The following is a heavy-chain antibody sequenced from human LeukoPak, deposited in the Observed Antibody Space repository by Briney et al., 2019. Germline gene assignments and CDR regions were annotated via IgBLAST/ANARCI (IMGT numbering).Heavy chain of an antibody. V-gene: IGHV4-59*01. CDR3: VTGYYEPFDN. J-gene: IGHJ4*02. CDR1: GVSLSSYY. CDR2: ISDTGKT. D-gene: IGHD3-3*01. Sequence: SETLSLTCNVSGVSLSSYYWGWIRQSPGKGLEWLGYISDTGKTDYNPSLKSRGTLSLDMSKNLVSLRLTSVTAADTAVYYCVTGYYEPFDNWGRGTLVIVSS.